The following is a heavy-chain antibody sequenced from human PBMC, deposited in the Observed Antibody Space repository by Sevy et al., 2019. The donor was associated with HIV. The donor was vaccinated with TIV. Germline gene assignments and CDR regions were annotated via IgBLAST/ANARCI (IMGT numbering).Heavy chain of an antibody. CDR3: ATAREYYSDNSGYLDY. J-gene: IGHJ4*02. D-gene: IGHD3-22*01. V-gene: IGHV1-24*01. Sequence: ASVKVSCKVSGCTLSELSMHWVRQPPGKGLEWMGRFDPDDGETIYAQRFQGRVTMTEDTSADTAYMELSSLRSEDTAMYYCATAREYYSDNSGYLDYWGQGTPVTVSS. CDR1: GCTLSELS. CDR2: FDPDDGET.